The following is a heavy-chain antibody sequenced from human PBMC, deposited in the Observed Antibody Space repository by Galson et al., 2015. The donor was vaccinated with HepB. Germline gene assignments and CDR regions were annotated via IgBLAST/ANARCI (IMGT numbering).Heavy chain of an antibody. V-gene: IGHV5-10-1*01. CDR3: ARQWLYCSGGSCYRTGYYYYYGMDV. Sequence: QSGAEVKKPGESLRISCKGSGYSFTSYWISWVRQMPGKGLEWMGRIDPSDSYTNYSPSFQGHVTISADKSISTAYLQWSSLKASDTAMYYCARQWLYCSGGSCYRTGYYYYYGMDVWGQGTTVTVSS. CDR1: GYSFTSYW. D-gene: IGHD2-15*01. J-gene: IGHJ6*02. CDR2: IDPSDSYT.